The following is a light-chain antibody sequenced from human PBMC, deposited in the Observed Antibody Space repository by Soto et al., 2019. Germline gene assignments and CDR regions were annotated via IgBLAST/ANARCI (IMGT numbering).Light chain of an antibody. CDR1: ESISIW. CDR2: KAS. CDR3: QHYNSYSEA. Sequence: MTHSPAAVSTTIQDTVTNTFRASESISIWLAWYQQRPGKAPNLLINKASSLQSEVPSRFSGSGSGTEFTPTISSLQPDDFATYYCQHYNSYSEAFGQGTKVDIK. J-gene: IGKJ1*01. V-gene: IGKV1-5*03.